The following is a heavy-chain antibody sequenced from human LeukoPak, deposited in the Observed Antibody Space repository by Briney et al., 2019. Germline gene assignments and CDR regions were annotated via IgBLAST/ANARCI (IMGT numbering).Heavy chain of an antibody. Sequence: QPGGSLRLSCAASGFTFSSYWMSWVRQAPGKGLEWVANMKQDGGEKYYVDSVKGRFTISRDNAKNSLYLQMNSLRAEDTAVYYCARETQGSGSSYYYYGMDVWGKGTTVTVSS. CDR2: MKQDGGEK. V-gene: IGHV3-7*03. CDR3: ARETQGSGSSYYYYGMDV. J-gene: IGHJ6*04. CDR1: GFTFSSYW. D-gene: IGHD3-10*01.